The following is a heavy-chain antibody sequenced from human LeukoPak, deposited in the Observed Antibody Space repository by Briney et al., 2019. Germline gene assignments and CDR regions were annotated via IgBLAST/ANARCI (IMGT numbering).Heavy chain of an antibody. Sequence: SETLSLTCTVSGGSVSSGSYYWSWIRQPPGKGLEWIGYIYYSGSTNYNPSLKSRVTISVHTSKNQFSLKLSSVTAADTAVYYCARTRREQQLVLFDYWGQGTLVTVSS. CDR2: IYYSGST. CDR1: GGSVSSGSYY. D-gene: IGHD6-13*01. J-gene: IGHJ4*02. V-gene: IGHV4-61*01. CDR3: ARTRREQQLVLFDY.